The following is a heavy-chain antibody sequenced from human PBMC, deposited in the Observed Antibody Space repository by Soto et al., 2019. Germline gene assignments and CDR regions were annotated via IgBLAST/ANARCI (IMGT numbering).Heavy chain of an antibody. V-gene: IGHV3-30-3*01. Sequence: GALRRSCAAPGFTFSSYAMRWVRQAPGKGLEWVAVISYDGSNKYYADSVKGRFTISRDNSKNTLYLQMNSLRAEDTAVYYCARDMYYYDSSGFFGYWGQGTLVTVSS. CDR3: ARDMYYYDSSGFFGY. CDR1: GFTFSSYA. CDR2: ISYDGSNK. J-gene: IGHJ4*02. D-gene: IGHD3-22*01.